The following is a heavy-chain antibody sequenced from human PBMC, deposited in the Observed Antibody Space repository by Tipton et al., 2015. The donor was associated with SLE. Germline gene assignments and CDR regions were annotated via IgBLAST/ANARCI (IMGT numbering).Heavy chain of an antibody. Sequence: SLRLSCAGSGFSFNTYAMSWVRQAPGKGLEWVSGISSLGDSTYYAVSVKGRFTVSRDNSKKTMYLQMNSLRPEDSAVYFCARPPIQGGYYYYGMDVWGQGTTVTVSS. CDR2: ISSLGDST. J-gene: IGHJ6*02. V-gene: IGHV3-23*01. CDR3: ARPPIQGGYYYYGMDV. CDR1: GFSFNTYA. D-gene: IGHD3-16*01.